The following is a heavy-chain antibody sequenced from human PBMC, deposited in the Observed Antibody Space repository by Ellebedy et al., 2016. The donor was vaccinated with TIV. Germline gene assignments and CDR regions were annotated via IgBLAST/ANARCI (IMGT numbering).Heavy chain of an antibody. CDR3: ARKGAVAFGY. V-gene: IGHV4-39*07. CDR1: GGSFSSSTYS. CDR2: IYYSGST. Sequence: SETLSLXCTVAGGSFSSSTYSWGWIRQPPGKGLEWIGSIYYSGSTYYNPSLKSRVTTSVDTSKNQFSLKLSSVTAADTAMYYCARKGAVAFGYWGQGTLVTVSS. D-gene: IGHD4-23*01. J-gene: IGHJ4*02.